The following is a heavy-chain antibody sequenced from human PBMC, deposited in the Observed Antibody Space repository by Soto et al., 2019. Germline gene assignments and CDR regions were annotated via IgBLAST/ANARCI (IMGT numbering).Heavy chain of an antibody. J-gene: IGHJ4*02. CDR1: GFTFYNYA. CDR3: ARLVGGNFAH. V-gene: IGHV3-23*01. CDR2: ISGSAAST. D-gene: IGHD4-17*01. Sequence: EVQLLESGGGLVQPGGSLRLSCAASGFTFYNYAMSWVRQAPGKGLEWVSVISGSAASTYYADSVKGRFTVSRDNSKNTLFLQMNSLRAEDTAVYYCARLVGGNFAHWGQGTLVTVSS.